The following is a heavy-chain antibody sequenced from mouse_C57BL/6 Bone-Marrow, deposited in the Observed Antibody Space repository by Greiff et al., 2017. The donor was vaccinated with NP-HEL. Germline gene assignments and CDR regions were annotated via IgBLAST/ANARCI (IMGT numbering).Heavy chain of an antibody. Sequence: VQLKESVAELVRPGASVKLSCTASGFNIKNTYMHWVKQRPEQGLEWIGRIDPANGNTKYAPKFQGKATITADTSSNTAYLQLSSLTSEDTAIYYCARGYYYGSSPYFDYWGQGTTLTVSS. CDR3: ARGYYYGSSPYFDY. CDR1: GFNIKNTY. J-gene: IGHJ2*01. CDR2: IDPANGNT. V-gene: IGHV14-3*01. D-gene: IGHD1-1*01.